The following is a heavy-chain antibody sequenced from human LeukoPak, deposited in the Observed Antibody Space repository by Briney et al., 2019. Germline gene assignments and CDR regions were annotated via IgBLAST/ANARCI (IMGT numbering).Heavy chain of an antibody. V-gene: IGHV3-53*01. Sequence: GGSLRLSCAASGFIVSSDYMSWVRQAPGKGLEWVSIIYSGGSTYYADSVKGRFTISRDNSKNTLYLQMNSLRAEDTAVYYCARHLSGDDIWGQGTMVTVSS. CDR1: GFIVSSDY. CDR2: IYSGGST. J-gene: IGHJ3*02. D-gene: IGHD4-17*01. CDR3: ARHLSGDDI.